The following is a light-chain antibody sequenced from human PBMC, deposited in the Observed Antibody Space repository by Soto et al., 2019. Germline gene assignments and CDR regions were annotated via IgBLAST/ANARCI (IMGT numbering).Light chain of an antibody. Sequence: EIGLTQSPGTLSLSPGERATLSCRASQIVSSSYLARYQQKPCKAPRLLIYGASSRATGIPDTFSGSGSGTDFTLTISRLEPEYFAVYDCQQYGTSAFTFGPGTKVDIK. CDR2: GAS. CDR3: QQYGTSAFT. CDR1: QIVSSSY. V-gene: IGKV3-20*01. J-gene: IGKJ3*01.